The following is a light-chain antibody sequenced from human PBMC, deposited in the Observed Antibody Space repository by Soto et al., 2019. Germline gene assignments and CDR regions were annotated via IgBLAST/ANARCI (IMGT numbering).Light chain of an antibody. J-gene: IGLJ2*01. CDR2: KNN. V-gene: IGLV1-47*01. Sequence: QSVLTQPPSASGTPGQTVTISCSGSSSNIGSNLVYWYHQFPGTAPKLLIYKNNQRPSGVPDRFSGSKSGTSASLAISGLRSEDEADYYCAAWDDTLNGVVFGGGTQLTVL. CDR3: AAWDDTLNGVV. CDR1: SSNIGSNL.